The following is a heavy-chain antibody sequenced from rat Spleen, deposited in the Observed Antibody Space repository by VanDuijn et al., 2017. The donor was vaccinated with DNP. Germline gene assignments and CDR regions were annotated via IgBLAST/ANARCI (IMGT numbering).Heavy chain of an antibody. CDR1: GYSITSSYR. D-gene: IGHD1-4*01. J-gene: IGHJ4*01. Sequence: EVQLQESGPGLVKPSQSLSLTCSVTGYSITSSYRWNWIRKFPGHKLEWMGYINSAGSIEYNPSLKGRISITRDTSKNQLFLQVNSVTTEDTATYYCARWPGYNPPYAMDAWGQGTSVTVSS. CDR2: INSAGSI. V-gene: IGHV3-3*01. CDR3: ARWPGYNPPYAMDA.